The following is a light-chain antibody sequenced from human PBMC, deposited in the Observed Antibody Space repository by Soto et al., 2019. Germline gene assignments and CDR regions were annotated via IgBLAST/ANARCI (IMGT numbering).Light chain of an antibody. CDR2: KAS. J-gene: IGKJ2*01. V-gene: IGKV1-5*03. Sequence: DIQMTLSPSTLSASVGDRVTITCRASQSISNWLAWYQQKPGKAPKLLIYKASTLQSGVPSRFSGSGSGADFTLTISSLQPDDFGTYYCQQYTSYYTFGQGTKLEIK. CDR1: QSISNW. CDR3: QQYTSYYT.